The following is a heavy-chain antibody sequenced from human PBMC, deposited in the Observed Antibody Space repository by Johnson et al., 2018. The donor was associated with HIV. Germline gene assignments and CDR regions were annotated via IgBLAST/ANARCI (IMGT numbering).Heavy chain of an antibody. J-gene: IGHJ3*02. CDR3: ARGSGVLTGGDSDAFEI. CDR2: IYSGGST. D-gene: IGHD4-17*01. CDR1: GFTVSSNY. Sequence: VQLVESGGGLIQPGGSLRLSCAASGFTVSSNYMSWVRQAPGKGLEWVSVIYSGGSTYYADSVKGRFTIYRDNSKNTLYLQMNSLRAEDTAVYYCARGSGVLTGGDSDAFEIWGQGTMVTVSS. V-gene: IGHV3-53*01.